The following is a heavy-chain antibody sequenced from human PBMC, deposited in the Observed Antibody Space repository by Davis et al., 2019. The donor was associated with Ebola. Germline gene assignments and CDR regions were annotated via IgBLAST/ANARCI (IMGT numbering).Heavy chain of an antibody. V-gene: IGHV3-7*01. CDR1: GFTFSDYW. CDR3: ARWGRYIVVVPAATDYYYYGMDV. J-gene: IGHJ6*02. Sequence: GESLKISCAASGFTFSDYWMTWVRQAPGKGLEWVANIKEDGSEKYYVDSVKGRFTISRDNAKNSLYLQMNSLRAEDTAVYYCARWGRYIVVVPAATDYYYYGMDVWGQGTTVTVSS. CDR2: IKEDGSEK. D-gene: IGHD2-2*01.